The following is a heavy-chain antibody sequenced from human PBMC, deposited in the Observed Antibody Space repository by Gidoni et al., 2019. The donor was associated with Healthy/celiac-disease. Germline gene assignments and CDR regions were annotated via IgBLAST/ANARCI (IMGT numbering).Heavy chain of an antibody. V-gene: IGHV4-34*01. Sequence: QVQLQQWGAGLLKPSETLSLTCAVYGGSFSGYYWSWIRQPPGKGLEWIGEINHSGSTNYNPSLKSRVTISVDTSKNQFALKLSSVTAADTAVYYCARVGRDPYGSGSYYIRVKPYYFDYWGQGTLVTVSS. CDR2: INHSGST. CDR1: GGSFSGYY. CDR3: ARVGRDPYGSGSYYIRVKPYYFDY. D-gene: IGHD3-10*01. J-gene: IGHJ4*02.